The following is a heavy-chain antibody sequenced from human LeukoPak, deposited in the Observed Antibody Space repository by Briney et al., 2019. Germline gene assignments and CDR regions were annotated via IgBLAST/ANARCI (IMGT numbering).Heavy chain of an antibody. D-gene: IGHD5-24*01. J-gene: IGHJ4*02. V-gene: IGHV3-66*01. CDR2: IYSGGST. CDR3: ARGKYDGYFIDY. CDR1: GFTVSSNY. Sequence: GGSLRLSCAASGFTVSSNYMSWVRQAPGKGLEWVSVIYSGGSTYYADSVKGRFTISRDNAKNTVYLQMNSLRAEDTAVYYCARGKYDGYFIDYWGQGTLVTVSS.